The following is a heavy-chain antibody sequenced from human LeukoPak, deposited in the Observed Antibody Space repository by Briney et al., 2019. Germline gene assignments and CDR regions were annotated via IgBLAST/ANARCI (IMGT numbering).Heavy chain of an antibody. CDR3: ARGPPNWGYDY. D-gene: IGHD7-27*01. Sequence: ASVKVSCKASGYTVTSYYMHWVRQAPGQGLEWMAILNPSGGSSSYAQKFQGRATLTRATSTSTVYMELSSLRSEDTAVYYCARGPPNWGYDYWGPGTLVTVSS. CDR1: GYTVTSYY. J-gene: IGHJ4*02. CDR2: LNPSGGSS. V-gene: IGHV1-46*01.